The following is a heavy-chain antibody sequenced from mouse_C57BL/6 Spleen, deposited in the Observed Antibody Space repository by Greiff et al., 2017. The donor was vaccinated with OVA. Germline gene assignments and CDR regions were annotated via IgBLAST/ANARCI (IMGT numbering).Heavy chain of an antibody. CDR1: GYTFTDYE. J-gene: IGHJ4*01. CDR2: IDPETGGS. V-gene: IGHV1-15*01. CDR3: TRWGTAMDY. Sequence: VQLQQSGAELVRPGASVTLSCKASGYTFTDYEMHWVKQTPVHGLEWIGAIDPETGGSAYNQKFKGKAILTADKSSSTAYMELRSLTSEDSAVYYCTRWGTAMDYWGQGTSVTVSS. D-gene: IGHD2-14*01.